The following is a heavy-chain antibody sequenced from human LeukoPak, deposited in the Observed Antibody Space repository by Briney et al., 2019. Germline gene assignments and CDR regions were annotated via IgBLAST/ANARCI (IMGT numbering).Heavy chain of an antibody. CDR1: GGTFSSYA. CDR3: ATSMVRGVDTTYYFDY. CDR2: IIPIFGTA. D-gene: IGHD3-10*01. Sequence: GASVKVSCKASGGTFSSYAISWVRQAPGQGLEWMGGIIPIFGTANYAQKFQGRVTITADESTSTAYMELSSLRSDDTAVYYCATSMVRGVDTTYYFDYWGQGTLVTVSS. J-gene: IGHJ4*02. V-gene: IGHV1-69*13.